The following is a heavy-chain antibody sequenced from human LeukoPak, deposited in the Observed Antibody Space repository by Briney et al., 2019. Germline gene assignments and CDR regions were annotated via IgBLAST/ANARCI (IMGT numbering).Heavy chain of an antibody. V-gene: IGHV3-49*04. CDR2: IRSKAYGGTT. Sequence: GGSLRLSCTASGFTFGDYAMSWVRQAPGKGLEWVGFIRSKAYGGTTEYAASVKGRFTISRDDSKSIAYLQMNSLKTEDTAVYYCTRGLVGVDYYYYYYYMDVWGEGTTVTVSS. J-gene: IGHJ6*03. CDR1: GFTFGDYA. D-gene: IGHD1-26*01. CDR3: TRGLVGVDYYYYYYYMDV.